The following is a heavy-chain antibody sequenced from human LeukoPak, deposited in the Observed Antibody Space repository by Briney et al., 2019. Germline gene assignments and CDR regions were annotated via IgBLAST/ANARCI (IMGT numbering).Heavy chain of an antibody. J-gene: IGHJ4*02. CDR2: INPNSGGT. CDR1: GYTFTGYY. CDR3: ARDQEVVGATPIDY. D-gene: IGHD1-26*01. Sequence: GASVKVSCKASGYTFTGYYMHWVRQAPGQGLEWMGWINPNSGGTNYAQKLQGRVTMTTDTSTSTAYMELRSLRSDDTAVYYCARDQEVVGATPIDYWGQGTLVTVSS. V-gene: IGHV1-2*02.